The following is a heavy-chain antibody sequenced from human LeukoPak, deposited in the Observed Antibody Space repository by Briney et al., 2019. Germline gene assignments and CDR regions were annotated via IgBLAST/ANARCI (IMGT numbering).Heavy chain of an antibody. V-gene: IGHV3-74*01. Sequence: GGSLRLSCAASGFTFSSPWMHWVRQAPGKGLVCVSRINSDGTSISYADSVKGRFTISRDNAKNTLYLQMNSLRAEDTAVYYCARAAPWAIDWFDPWGQGTLVTVSS. CDR1: GFTFSSPW. J-gene: IGHJ5*02. CDR3: ARAAPWAIDWFDP. CDR2: INSDGTSI. D-gene: IGHD2-21*01.